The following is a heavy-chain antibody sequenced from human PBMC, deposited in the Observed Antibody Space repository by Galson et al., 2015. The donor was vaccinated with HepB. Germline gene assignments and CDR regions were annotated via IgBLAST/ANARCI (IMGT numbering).Heavy chain of an antibody. CDR2: IIPILGIA. V-gene: IGHV1-69*04. CDR3: ARGSLSSGWYKGELGY. Sequence: SVKVSCKASGGTFSSYAISWVRQAPGQGLEWMGRIIPILGIANYAQKFQGRVTITADKSTSTAYMELRSLRSDDTAVYYCARGSLSSGWYKGELGYWGQGTLVTVSS. CDR1: GGTFSSYA. D-gene: IGHD6-19*01. J-gene: IGHJ4*02.